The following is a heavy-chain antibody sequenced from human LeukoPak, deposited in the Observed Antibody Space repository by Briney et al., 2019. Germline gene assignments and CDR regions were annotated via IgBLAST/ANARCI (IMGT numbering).Heavy chain of an antibody. Sequence: GGSLRLSCAASGFSFTSYAMHWVRQAPGKGLEWVAVVSYEGSNKYYADSVKGRFTISRDNSKNTLYLQMSSLRAEDAAVYYCATIGDRRTGELYRIDYWGQGTLVTVSS. V-gene: IGHV3-30-3*01. J-gene: IGHJ4*02. CDR1: GFSFTSYA. CDR3: ATIGDRRTGELYRIDY. D-gene: IGHD7-27*01. CDR2: VSYEGSNK.